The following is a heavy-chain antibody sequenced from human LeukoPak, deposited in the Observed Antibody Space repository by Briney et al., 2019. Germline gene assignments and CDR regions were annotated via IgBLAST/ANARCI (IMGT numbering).Heavy chain of an antibody. CDR2: INSDGRST. J-gene: IGHJ5*02. CDR1: GFTFSSYW. Sequence: QPGGSLRLSCAASGFTFSSYWMHWVRHAPGKGLVWVSRINSDGRSTSYADSVKGRLTVSRDNAKNTLYLQMNSLRAEDTAVYYCARVVSGEWKRSWFDPWGQGTLVTVSS. CDR3: ARVVSGEWKRSWFDP. D-gene: IGHD5/OR15-5a*01. V-gene: IGHV3-74*01.